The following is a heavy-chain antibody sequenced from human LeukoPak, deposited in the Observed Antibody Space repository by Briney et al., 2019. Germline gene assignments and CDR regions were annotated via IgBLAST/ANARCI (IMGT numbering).Heavy chain of an antibody. CDR1: GYTFTSYY. J-gene: IGHJ4*02. CDR2: INPSGGST. V-gene: IGHV1-46*01. Sequence: ASVTVSFKASGYTFTSYYMHWVRQAPGQGLEWMGLINPSGGSTSYAQKFQGRVTMTRDTSTSTVYMELSSLRSEDTAVYYCARVENILSVFDYWGQGTLVTVS. CDR3: ARVENILSVFDY. D-gene: IGHD3-9*01.